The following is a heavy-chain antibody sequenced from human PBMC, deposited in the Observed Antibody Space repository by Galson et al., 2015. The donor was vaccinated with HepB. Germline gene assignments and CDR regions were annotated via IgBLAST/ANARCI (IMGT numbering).Heavy chain of an antibody. CDR3: AREHCSGGSCYRYYYYYGMDV. J-gene: IGHJ6*02. D-gene: IGHD2-15*01. Sequence: SLRLSCAASGFTFSSYAMSWVRQAPGKGLEWVAVIWYDGSNKYYADSVKGRFTISRDNSKNTLYLQMNSLRAEDTAVYYCAREHCSGGSCYRYYYYYGMDVWGQGTTVTVSS. CDR1: GFTFSSYA. CDR2: IWYDGSNK. V-gene: IGHV3-33*08.